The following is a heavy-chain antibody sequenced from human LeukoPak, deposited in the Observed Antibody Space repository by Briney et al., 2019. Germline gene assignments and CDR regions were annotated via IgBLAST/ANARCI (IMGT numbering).Heavy chain of an antibody. CDR1: GFTFSDYY. CDR2: ISSSGSTI. D-gene: IGHD2-8*01. V-gene: IGHV3-11*01. Sequence: GGSLRLSCAASGFTFSDYYMSWIRQAPGKGLEWVSYISSSGSTIYYADSVKGRFTISMDNAKNSLYLQMNSLRAEDTAVYYCARVTGYCTNGVCYGWFDPWGQGTLVTVSS. CDR3: ARVTGYCTNGVCYGWFDP. J-gene: IGHJ5*02.